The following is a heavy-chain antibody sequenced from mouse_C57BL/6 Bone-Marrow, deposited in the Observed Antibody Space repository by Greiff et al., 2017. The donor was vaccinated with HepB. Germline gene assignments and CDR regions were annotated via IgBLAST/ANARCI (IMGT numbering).Heavy chain of an antibody. CDR1: GFTFSDYG. J-gene: IGHJ1*03. V-gene: IGHV5-17*01. Sequence: DVMLVESGGGLVKPGGSLKLSCAASGFTFSDYGMHWVRQAPEKGLEWVAYISSGSSTIYYADTVKGRFTIARDKAKNTLFLQMTSLRSEDTALYYCARHGSSSYWYFDVWGTGTTVTVSS. CDR2: ISSGSSTI. CDR3: ARHGSSSYWYFDV. D-gene: IGHD1-1*01.